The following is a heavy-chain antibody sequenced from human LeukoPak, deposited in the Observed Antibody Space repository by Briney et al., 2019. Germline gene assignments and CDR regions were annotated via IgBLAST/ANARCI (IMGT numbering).Heavy chain of an antibody. CDR2: ISYDGSNK. V-gene: IGHV3-30*03. CDR1: GFTFSSYG. CDR3: ARDPDGEDSRAGGSI. J-gene: IGHJ3*02. D-gene: IGHD6-13*01. Sequence: GKSLRLSCAASGFTFSSYGMHWVRQAPGKGLEWVAVISYDGSNKYYADSVKGRFTISRDNSKNTLYLQMNSLRAEDTAVYYCARDPDGEDSRAGGSIWGQGTMVTVSS.